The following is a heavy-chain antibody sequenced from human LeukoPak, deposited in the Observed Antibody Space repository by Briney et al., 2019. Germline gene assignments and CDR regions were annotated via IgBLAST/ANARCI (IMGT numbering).Heavy chain of an antibody. CDR2: INSNGGSS. CDR1: GFTFSSYA. V-gene: IGHV3-64D*06. Sequence: GGSLRLSCSASGFTFSSYAMHWVRQAPGKGLEYVSAINSNGGSSYYADSVKGRFTISRDNSKNTLYLQMSSLRAEDTAVYYCVKDVGDFWRGLTFDYWGQGTLVTVSS. J-gene: IGHJ4*02. CDR3: VKDVGDFWRGLTFDY. D-gene: IGHD3-3*01.